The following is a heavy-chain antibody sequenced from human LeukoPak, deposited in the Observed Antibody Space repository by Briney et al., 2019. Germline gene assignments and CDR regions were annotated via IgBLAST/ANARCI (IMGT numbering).Heavy chain of an antibody. J-gene: IGHJ5*02. Sequence: GASVKVSCKASGYTFTGYYMHWVRQAPGQGLEWMGWINPKSGGTNYAQKFQGRVTMTRDTSISTAYMELSRLRSDDTAVYYCARDHLLFRQPPNWFDPWGQGTLVTVSS. V-gene: IGHV1-2*02. CDR1: GYTFTGYY. CDR2: INPKSGGT. D-gene: IGHD1-14*01. CDR3: ARDHLLFRQPPNWFDP.